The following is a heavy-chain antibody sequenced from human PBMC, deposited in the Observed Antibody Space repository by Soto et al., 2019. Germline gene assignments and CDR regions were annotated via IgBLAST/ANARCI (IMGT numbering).Heavy chain of an antibody. CDR2: IKQGGSEK. Sequence: GGSLRLSCAASGFTFSSYWMSWVRQAPGKGLERVANIKQGGSEKYYVDSVKGRFTISRDDAKNSVYLQMNSLRAEDTAVYYCARDNSGIFGVDYWGQGTQVTVSS. J-gene: IGHJ4*02. CDR3: ARDNSGIFGVDY. D-gene: IGHD3-3*01. V-gene: IGHV3-7*03. CDR1: GFTFSSYW.